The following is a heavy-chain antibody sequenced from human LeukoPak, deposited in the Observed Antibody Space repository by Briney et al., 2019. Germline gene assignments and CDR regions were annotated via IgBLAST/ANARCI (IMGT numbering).Heavy chain of an antibody. Sequence: ASVKVSCKASGYTFANYSMHWVRQAPGQGLEWMGIINPSGGSTNYAQRFQGRVTMTRDTSTTTVYMELSSLRTEDTAVYYCARGDYSGETCYINWGQGTLVTVSS. D-gene: IGHD2-15*01. CDR1: GYTFANYS. J-gene: IGHJ4*02. CDR2: INPSGGST. CDR3: ARGDYSGETCYIN. V-gene: IGHV1-46*03.